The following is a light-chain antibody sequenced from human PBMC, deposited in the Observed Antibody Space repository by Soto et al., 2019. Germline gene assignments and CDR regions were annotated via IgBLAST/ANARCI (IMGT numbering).Light chain of an antibody. CDR3: HQYAVSPLT. CDR1: QSVGRNY. CDR2: DAS. V-gene: IGKV3-20*01. Sequence: EIVLTQSPGTLSLSPGESATLSCRASQSVGRNYFAWFQHKPDQAPRLLIYDASNRATGVPDRFSGSGSGTDFTLSVTILEPEDFAVYYCHQYAVSPLTFGGGTTVEIK. J-gene: IGKJ4*01.